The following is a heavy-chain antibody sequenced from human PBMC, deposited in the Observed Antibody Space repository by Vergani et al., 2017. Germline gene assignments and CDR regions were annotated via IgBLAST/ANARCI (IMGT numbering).Heavy chain of an antibody. CDR3: ARGITMIVVVTSEGSWFDP. CDR2: IYYSGST. CDR1: GGSISSGAYY. V-gene: IGHV4-30-4*01. J-gene: IGHJ5*02. D-gene: IGHD3-22*01. Sequence: QVQLQESGPGLVKPSQTLSLTCPVSGGSISSGAYYWSWILQPPGKGLEWIGYIYYSGSTSYNPSLKSRVTISVDTSKNQFSLKLSSVTAADTAVYYCARGITMIVVVTSEGSWFDPWGQGTLVTVSS.